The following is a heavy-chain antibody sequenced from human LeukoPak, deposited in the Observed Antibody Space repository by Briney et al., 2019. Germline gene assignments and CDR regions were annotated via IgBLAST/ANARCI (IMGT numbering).Heavy chain of an antibody. D-gene: IGHD1-26*01. CDR2: ISGSGGST. CDR3: AKGDNSGSYNWFDP. Sequence: GGSLRLSCAASGFTFSNYAMNWVRQAPGKGLEWVSAISGSGGSTYYADSVKGRFTISRDKSKNTLYLQMNTLRAEDTAVYYCAKGDNSGSYNWFDPWGQGTLVTVSS. CDR1: GFTFSNYA. V-gene: IGHV3-23*01. J-gene: IGHJ5*02.